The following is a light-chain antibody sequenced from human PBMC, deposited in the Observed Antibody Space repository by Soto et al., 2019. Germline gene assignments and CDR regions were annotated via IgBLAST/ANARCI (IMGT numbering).Light chain of an antibody. V-gene: IGKV1-5*03. CDR3: QQYSTYPYT. Sequence: DIQMTQSPSTLSASEGDRVTIACRASQSITNWLAWYQQKPGKAPNLLIYKASSLESGVPSRFSGRGSGTEFTLTITSLQPDDFATYYCQQYSTYPYTFGQGTKLEIK. CDR2: KAS. CDR1: QSITNW. J-gene: IGKJ2*01.